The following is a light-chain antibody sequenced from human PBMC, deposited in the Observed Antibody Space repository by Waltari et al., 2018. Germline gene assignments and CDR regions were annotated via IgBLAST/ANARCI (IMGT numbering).Light chain of an antibody. CDR3: QQRSKWPWT. Sequence: EVVLTQSPATLSLSPGERATRPGRASQSVSIYLVWYRQKPGQPPRLLINDATKRATGIPARFSGSGSGTDFTLTISSLEPEDFAVYYCQQRSKWPWTFGQGTKVEF. V-gene: IGKV3-11*01. CDR1: QSVSIY. CDR2: DAT. J-gene: IGKJ1*01.